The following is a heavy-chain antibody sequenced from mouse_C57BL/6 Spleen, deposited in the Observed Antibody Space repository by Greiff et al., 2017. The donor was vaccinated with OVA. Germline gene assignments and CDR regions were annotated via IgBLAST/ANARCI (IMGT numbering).Heavy chain of an antibody. V-gene: IGHV1-55*01. CDR2: IYPGSGST. CDR1: GYTFTSYC. CDR3: ARYCSNWYFDV. D-gene: IGHD1-1*01. J-gene: IGHJ1*03. Sequence: VQLQQPGAELVKPGDSVKMSCTASGYTFTSYCITWVKQRPGQGLEWIGVIYPGSGSTNYNAKFKSKATLTVDTSSSTAYMQLSSLTSDDSAVYYCARYCSNWYFDVWGTGTTVTVSS.